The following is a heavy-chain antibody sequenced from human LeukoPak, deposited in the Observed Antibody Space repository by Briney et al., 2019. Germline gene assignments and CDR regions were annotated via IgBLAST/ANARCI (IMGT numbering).Heavy chain of an antibody. CDR1: GYSISSGYY. Sequence: NPSETLSLTCTVSGYSISSGYYWGWIRQPPGKGLEWIGSIYHSGSTYYNPSLKSRVTISVDTSKNQFSLKLSSVTAADTAVYYCARAPGAWIQLDYWGQGTLVTVSS. V-gene: IGHV4-38-2*02. CDR3: ARAPGAWIQLDY. CDR2: IYHSGST. D-gene: IGHD2-2*03. J-gene: IGHJ4*02.